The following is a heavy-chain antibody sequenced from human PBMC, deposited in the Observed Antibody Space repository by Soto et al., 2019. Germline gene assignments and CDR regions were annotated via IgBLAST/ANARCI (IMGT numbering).Heavy chain of an antibody. CDR3: ARGTIVARQHLDY. V-gene: IGHV3-30*03. J-gene: IGHJ4*02. Sequence: QVQLVESGGGVVQPGKSLRLSCAASGCTFSSYAMHWARQAPCKGLEWVTVISIRGGDEYYAESVRGRFTISRDDSKNTLYLQMDSLRVEDTAVYYCARGTIVARQHLDYWGQGTLVTVSS. D-gene: IGHD6-6*01. CDR2: ISIRGGDE. CDR1: GCTFSSYA.